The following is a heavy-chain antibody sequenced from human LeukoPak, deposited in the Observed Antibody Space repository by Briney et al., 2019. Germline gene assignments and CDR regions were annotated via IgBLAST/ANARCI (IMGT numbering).Heavy chain of an antibody. D-gene: IGHD1-26*01. V-gene: IGHV3-30*02. CDR3: AKPDLPTSYSGTYSCYY. CDR1: GFSFSHYG. CDR2: IRYDESKT. J-gene: IGHJ4*02. Sequence: GGSLRLSCAASGFSFSHYGMHWVRQAPAKGLEWVSFIRYDESKTYYGDSVKGRFTVSRDNSKNTLSLQMDSLRADDTAVYYCAKPDLPTSYSGTYSCYYWGQGTLVTVSS.